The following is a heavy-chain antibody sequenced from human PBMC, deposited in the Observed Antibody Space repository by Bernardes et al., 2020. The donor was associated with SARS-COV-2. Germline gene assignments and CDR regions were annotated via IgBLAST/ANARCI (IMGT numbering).Heavy chain of an antibody. D-gene: IGHD6-13*01. Sequence: GSLRLSCAASGFTFSSYNMNWVRQTPGKGLEWVSYISSTSSPIYYADSVKGRFTISRDNAKSSLYLQMNSLRAEDTAVYYCARVYSRSGVFDYWGQGTLVTVSS. J-gene: IGHJ4*02. V-gene: IGHV3-48*04. CDR1: GFTFSSYN. CDR2: ISSTSSPI. CDR3: ARVYSRSGVFDY.